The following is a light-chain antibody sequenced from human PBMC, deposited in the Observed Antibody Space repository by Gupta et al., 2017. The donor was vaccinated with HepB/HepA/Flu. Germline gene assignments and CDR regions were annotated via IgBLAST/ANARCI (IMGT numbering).Light chain of an antibody. CDR1: SSDVGTYNY. CDR3: SSYTAISTWV. J-gene: IGLJ3*02. Sequence: QSALTQPASVSGSPGQSITISCTGTSSDVGTYNYVSWYQQQPGTAPKPMIYDVNTRPSGVSNRFSGSKSGNTASLTISGLQAEDEADYYCSSYTAISTWVFGGGTKLTVL. CDR2: DVN. V-gene: IGLV2-14*01.